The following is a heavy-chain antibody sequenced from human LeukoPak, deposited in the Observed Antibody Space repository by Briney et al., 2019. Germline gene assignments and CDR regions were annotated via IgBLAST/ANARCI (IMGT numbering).Heavy chain of an antibody. J-gene: IGHJ5*02. Sequence: SETLSLTCTVSGGSISSGGYYWSWIRQHPGKGLEWIGYIYYSGSTYYNPSLKSRVTISVDTSKNQFSLKLSSVTAADTAVYYCAGVVIWYYDFWSGYYNWFDPWGQGTLVTVSS. CDR3: AGVVIWYYDFWSGYYNWFDP. V-gene: IGHV4-31*03. CDR1: GGSISSGGYY. D-gene: IGHD3-3*01. CDR2: IYYSGST.